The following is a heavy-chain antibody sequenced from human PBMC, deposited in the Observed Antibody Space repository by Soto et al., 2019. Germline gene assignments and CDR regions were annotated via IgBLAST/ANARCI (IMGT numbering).Heavy chain of an antibody. V-gene: IGHV1-69*13. CDR3: ATETRQYFDILTCTSGHNWFDP. J-gene: IGHJ5*02. D-gene: IGHD3-9*01. Sequence: GSSVKVSCKASGGTFSSYAISWVRQAPGQGLEGMGGIIPIFGTANYAQKVQGRVTITADESTSTAYMELSSLRSEDTAVYYCATETRQYFDILTCTSGHNWFDPWGQGTLVTVSS. CDR2: IIPIFGTA. CDR1: GGTFSSYA.